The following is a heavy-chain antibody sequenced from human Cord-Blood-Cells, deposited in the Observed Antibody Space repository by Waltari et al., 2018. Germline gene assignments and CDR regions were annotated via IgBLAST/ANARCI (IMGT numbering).Heavy chain of an antibody. CDR2: INPNSGGT. Sequence: QVQTVQSGAAVKKPGASVTVSGKASGYPFHGYLMPWVRQAPGQGLEWMGWINPNSGGTNYAQKFQGRVTMTRDTSISTAYMELSRLRSDDTAVYYCARVGKTYDAFDIWGQGTMVTVSS. V-gene: IGHV1-2*02. D-gene: IGHD1-1*01. J-gene: IGHJ3*02. CDR1: GYPFHGYL. CDR3: ARVGKTYDAFDI.